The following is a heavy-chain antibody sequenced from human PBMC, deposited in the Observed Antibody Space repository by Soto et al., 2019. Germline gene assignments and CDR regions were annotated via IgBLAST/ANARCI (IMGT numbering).Heavy chain of an antibody. CDR1: GFAFSDYW. J-gene: IGHJ4*02. D-gene: IGHD3-16*01. CDR3: VEEGGAGTGY. CDR2: INSDGSGT. Sequence: VQLVESGGGLVQPGGSLRLSCATSGFAFSDYWMHWARQVPGKGLVWLSRINSDGSGTGYADSVRGRFTIFRDNAKRTVYLQMKSLTVEDTAVYYCVEEGGAGTGYWGQGTMVTVSS. V-gene: IGHV3-74*01.